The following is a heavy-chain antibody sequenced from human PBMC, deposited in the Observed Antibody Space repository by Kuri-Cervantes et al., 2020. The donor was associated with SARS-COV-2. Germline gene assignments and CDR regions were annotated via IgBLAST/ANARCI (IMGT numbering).Heavy chain of an antibody. CDR3: ARRVVSGMDV. J-gene: IGHJ6*02. V-gene: IGHV4-34*01. CDR1: GGSFSGYY. D-gene: IGHD3-22*01. CDR2: INHSGST. Sequence: GSLRLSCAVYGGSFSGYYRSWIRQPPGKGLEWIGEINHSGSTNYNPSLKSRVTISVDTSRNQFSLKLSSVTAADTAVYYCARRVVSGMDVWGQGTTVTVSS.